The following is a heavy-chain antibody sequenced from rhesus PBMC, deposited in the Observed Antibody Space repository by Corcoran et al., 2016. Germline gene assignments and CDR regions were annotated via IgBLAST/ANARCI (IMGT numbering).Heavy chain of an antibody. D-gene: IGHD2-15*01. CDR2: IYWNDSK. CDR3: ARVEGYCSSTYCSSGGYFDY. Sequence: QVTLKESGPALVKPTQTLTLTCTFSGFAISTTGTGVGWIRQPPGKALEWLASIYWNDSKYYSTSLKSRLTISKDTSKNQVVLTMTNMDPVDTATYYCARVEGYCSSTYCSSGGYFDYWGQGVLVTVSS. V-gene: IGHV2-95*01. CDR1: GFAISTTGTG. J-gene: IGHJ4*01.